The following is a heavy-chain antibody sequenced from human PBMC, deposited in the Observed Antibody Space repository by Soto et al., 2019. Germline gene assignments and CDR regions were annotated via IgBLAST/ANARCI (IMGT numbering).Heavy chain of an antibody. CDR1: GCTFIDYW. V-gene: IGHV3-7*01. CDR3: ARDSTPRLMVGYYYYGMDV. Sequence: PGGSQRLSWTASGCTFIDYWRSWVRKKTGKGLEWVANINQDGSNKYYADSVKGRFTISRDNSKNTLYLQMNSLRAEDTAVYYCARDSTPRLMVGYYYYGMDVWGQGTTVTVSS. J-gene: IGHJ6*02. D-gene: IGHD2-15*01. CDR2: INQDGSNK.